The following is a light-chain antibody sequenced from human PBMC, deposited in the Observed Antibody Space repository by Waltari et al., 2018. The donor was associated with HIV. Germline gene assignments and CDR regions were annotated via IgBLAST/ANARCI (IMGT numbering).Light chain of an antibody. CDR3: GTWDSSLSAGV. CDR1: NSNIGNTY. CDR2: DNN. J-gene: IGLJ2*01. V-gene: IGLV1-51*01. Sequence: QSVLTQPPSVSAAPGPKVTLSCSGSNSNIGNTYVSWYQQLPGTAPKLLIYDNNNRPSWIPDRFSGSKSGTSATLGITGLQTGDEADYYCGTWDSSLSAGVFGGGTKLTVL.